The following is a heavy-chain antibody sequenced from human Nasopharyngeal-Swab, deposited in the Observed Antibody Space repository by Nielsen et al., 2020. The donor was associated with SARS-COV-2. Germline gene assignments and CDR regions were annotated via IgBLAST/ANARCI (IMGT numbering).Heavy chain of an antibody. J-gene: IGHJ6*03. CDR3: ARYGAGGSRITMVRGYMDV. V-gene: IGHV4-34*01. CDR1: DGSFSGYY. D-gene: IGHD3-10*01. CDR2: INHSGST. Sequence: SETLSLTCAVYDGSFSGYYWSWIRQPPGKGLEWIGEINHSGSTNYNPSLKSRVTISVDTSKNQFSLKLSSVTAADTAVYYCARYGAGGSRITMVRGYMDVWGKGTTVTVSS.